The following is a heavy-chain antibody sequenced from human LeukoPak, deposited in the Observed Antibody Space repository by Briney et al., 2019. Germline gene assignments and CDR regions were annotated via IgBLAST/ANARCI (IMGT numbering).Heavy chain of an antibody. CDR2: IYYSGST. CDR3: ARDLGYYRY. CDR1: GGSISNYY. V-gene: IGHV4-59*01. J-gene: IGHJ4*02. D-gene: IGHD3-10*01. Sequence: SETLSLTCTVSGGSISNYYWNWIRQPPGKGLEWIGYIYYSGSTNYNPSLKSRVTISVDTSKNQFSLKLSSVTAADTAVYYCARDLGYYRYWGQGTLVTVSS.